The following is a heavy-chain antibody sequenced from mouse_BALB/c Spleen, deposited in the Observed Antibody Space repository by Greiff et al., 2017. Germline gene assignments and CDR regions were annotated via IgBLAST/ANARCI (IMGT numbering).Heavy chain of an antibody. J-gene: IGHJ3*01. CDR1: GFSLTSYG. CDR2: IWAGGST. CDR3: ARWDYGNYGAY. D-gene: IGHD2-1*01. V-gene: IGHV2-9*02. Sequence: QVQLQQSGPGLVAPSQSLSITCTVSGFSLTSYGVHWVRQPPGKGLEWLGVIWAGGSTNYNSALMSRLSISKDNSKSQVFLKMNSLQTDDTAMYYCARWDYGNYGAYWRQGTLVTVSA.